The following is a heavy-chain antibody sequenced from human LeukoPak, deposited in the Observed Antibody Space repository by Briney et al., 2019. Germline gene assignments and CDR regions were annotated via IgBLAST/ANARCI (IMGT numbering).Heavy chain of an antibody. CDR2: IKQDGSEK. V-gene: IGHV3-7*01. J-gene: IGHJ4*02. D-gene: IGHD3-10*01. CDR3: ARDASLWFGGDY. CDR1: GFTFSSYG. Sequence: GGSLRLSCAASGFTFSSYGMHWVRQAPGKGLEWVANIKQDGSEKYYVDSAKGRFTISRDNAKNSLYLQMNSLRAEDTAVYYCARDASLWFGGDYWGQGTLVTVSS.